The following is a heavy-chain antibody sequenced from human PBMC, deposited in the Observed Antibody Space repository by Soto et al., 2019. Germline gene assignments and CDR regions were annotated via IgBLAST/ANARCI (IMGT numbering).Heavy chain of an antibody. D-gene: IGHD2-2*01. CDR2: IYYSGST. V-gene: IGHV4-31*03. J-gene: IGHJ3*02. CDR3: ASQGYCSSTSCHAFDI. Sequence: SETLSLTCTVSGGSISSGGYYWSWIRQHPGKGLEWIGYIYYSGSTYYNPSLKSRVTISVDTSKNQFSLKLSSVTAADTAVYYCASQGYCSSTSCHAFDIWGQGTMVTVSS. CDR1: GGSISSGGYY.